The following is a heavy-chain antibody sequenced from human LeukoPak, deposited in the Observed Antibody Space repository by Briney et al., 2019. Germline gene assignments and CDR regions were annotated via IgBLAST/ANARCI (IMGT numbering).Heavy chain of an antibody. Sequence: GRSLRLSCAASGFTFSNYGMHWARQAPGKGLEWVGVIWYDGSNVKYPDSVKGRFTISRDNSKNMMYLQMNSLRAEDTAVYYCARDLDTGGYYSYFDPWAREPWSPSPQ. J-gene: IGHJ5*02. CDR1: GFTFSNYG. V-gene: IGHV3-33*01. D-gene: IGHD3-22*01. CDR3: ARDLDTGGYYSYFDP. CDR2: IWYDGSNV.